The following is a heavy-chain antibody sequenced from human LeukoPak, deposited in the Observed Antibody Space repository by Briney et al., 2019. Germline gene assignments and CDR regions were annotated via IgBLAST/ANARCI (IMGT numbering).Heavy chain of an antibody. Sequence: SETLSLTCGVSGGSTSTDDYSWSWIRQPPGKGLEWIGCISQTGSAYYSPPLKSRVTISVDRSENQFSLRLTSVTAADTAVYYCARESISTFDYWGHGTLVTVSS. V-gene: IGHV4-30-2*01. CDR1: GGSTSTDDYS. J-gene: IGHJ4*01. CDR2: ISQTGSA. CDR3: ARESISTFDY. D-gene: IGHD2/OR15-2a*01.